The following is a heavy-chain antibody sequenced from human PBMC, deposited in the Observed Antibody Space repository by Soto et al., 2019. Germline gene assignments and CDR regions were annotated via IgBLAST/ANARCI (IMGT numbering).Heavy chain of an antibody. Sequence: GGSLRLSCAASGFTFSDYYMSWIRQAPGKGLEWVSYISSSSSYTNYADSVKGRFTISRDNAKNSLYLQMNSLRAEDTAVYYCARVARTVFYFDYWGQGTLVTVSS. V-gene: IGHV3-11*05. CDR2: ISSSSSYT. CDR1: GFTFSDYY. J-gene: IGHJ4*02. CDR3: ARVARTVFYFDY. D-gene: IGHD4-17*01.